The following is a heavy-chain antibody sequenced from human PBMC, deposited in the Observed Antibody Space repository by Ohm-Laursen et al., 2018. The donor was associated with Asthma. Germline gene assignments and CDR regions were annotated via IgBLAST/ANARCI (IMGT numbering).Heavy chain of an antibody. Sequence: GSSVKVSCKASGYSVTSYAFSWVRQVPGQRPEWMGWIYIGNTNYAPNFRDRITMTTDTSTNTAYMELRSLTSDDTAVYYCVRDVVDRFDYWGQGSLVIVSS. V-gene: IGHV1-18*04. D-gene: IGHD2-21*01. CDR1: GYSVTSYA. CDR2: IYIGNT. CDR3: VRDVVDRFDY. J-gene: IGHJ4*02.